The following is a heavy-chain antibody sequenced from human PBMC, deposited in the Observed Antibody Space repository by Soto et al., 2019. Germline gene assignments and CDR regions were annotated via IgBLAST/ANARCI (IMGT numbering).Heavy chain of an antibody. Sequence: SSETLSLTCTVSGGSISSGGYYWSWIRQHPGKGLEWIGYIYYSGSTYYNPSLKSRVTISVDTSKNQFSLKLSSVTAADTAVYYCARYIAAPSLVEGWFDPWGKGTVVPVS. J-gene: IGHJ5*02. V-gene: IGHV4-31*03. CDR1: GGSISSGGYY. CDR2: IYYSGST. CDR3: ARYIAAPSLVEGWFDP. D-gene: IGHD6-6*01.